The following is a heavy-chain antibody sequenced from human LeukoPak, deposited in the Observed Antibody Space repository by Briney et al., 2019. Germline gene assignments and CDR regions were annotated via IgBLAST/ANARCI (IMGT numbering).Heavy chain of an antibody. Sequence: SETLSLTCTVSGGSISRYYWSWIRQPPGKGLEWIGEINHSGSTNYNPSLKSRVTISVDTSKNQFSLKLSSVTAADTAVYYCARMSVAAYDPWGQGTLVTVSS. CDR2: INHSGST. D-gene: IGHD6-25*01. J-gene: IGHJ5*02. V-gene: IGHV4-34*01. CDR1: GGSISRYY. CDR3: ARMSVAAYDP.